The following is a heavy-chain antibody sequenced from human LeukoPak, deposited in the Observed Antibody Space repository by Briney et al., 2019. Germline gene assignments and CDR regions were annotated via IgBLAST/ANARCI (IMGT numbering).Heavy chain of an antibody. J-gene: IGHJ4*02. Sequence: ASVKVSCKASEYTFTNYDINWVRQASGQGLEWMGYMKPNSGNTGYAQKFQGRVTMTRDTSISTAYMELSSLTSEDTAVYYCATELRWKDYWGQGTLVTVSS. V-gene: IGHV1-8*01. CDR2: MKPNSGNT. D-gene: IGHD4-23*01. CDR3: ATELRWKDY. CDR1: EYTFTNYD.